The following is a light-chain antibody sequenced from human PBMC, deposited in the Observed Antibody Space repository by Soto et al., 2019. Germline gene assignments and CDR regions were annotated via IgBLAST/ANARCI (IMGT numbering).Light chain of an antibody. V-gene: IGKV3-20*01. CDR1: QSVSSSY. CDR3: QQYGSSPIT. Sequence: IVMTQSPATLSVSPGERATLSCRASQSVSSSYIAWYQQKRGQAPRRLIYGASSRATGIPDRFSGSGSGTDFTLTISRLEPEDFAVYYCQQYGSSPITFGQGTRLEIK. J-gene: IGKJ5*01. CDR2: GAS.